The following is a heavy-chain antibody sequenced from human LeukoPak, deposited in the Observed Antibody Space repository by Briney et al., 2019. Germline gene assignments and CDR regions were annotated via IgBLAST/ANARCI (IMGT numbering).Heavy chain of an antibody. Sequence: ASVKVSYKASGFSFTTYAIHWVRQAPGQRLEWMGWINPADDGTRYSQRFQGRVSITRDTSATTAYMELSSLRSEDTAVYYRARRLKGSFGNPFDYWGQGTLVTVSS. V-gene: IGHV1-3*01. D-gene: IGHD4-23*01. CDR1: GFSFTTYA. CDR2: INPADDGT. CDR3: ARRLKGSFGNPFDY. J-gene: IGHJ4*02.